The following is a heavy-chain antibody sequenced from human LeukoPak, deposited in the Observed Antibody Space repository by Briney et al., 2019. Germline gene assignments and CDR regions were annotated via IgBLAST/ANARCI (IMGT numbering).Heavy chain of an antibody. D-gene: IGHD3-16*01. V-gene: IGHV3-21*01. J-gene: IGHJ4*02. CDR1: EFIFRSYT. Sequence: GGSLRLSCVASEFIFRSYTINWVRQAPGKGLEWVSSISSSRNVIYYADSLRGRFTISRDNAKYSVYLQMDSLRVEDTAVYYCASRFPPDSWGQGTLVTVSS. CDR2: ISSSRNVI. CDR3: ASRFPPDS.